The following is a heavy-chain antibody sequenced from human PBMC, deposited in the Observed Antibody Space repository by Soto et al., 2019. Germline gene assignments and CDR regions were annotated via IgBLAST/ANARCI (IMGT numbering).Heavy chain of an antibody. J-gene: IGHJ4*02. D-gene: IGHD3-22*01. Sequence: QITLKESGPTLVKPTQTLTLTCTFSGFSLSTSGVGVGWIRQPPGKALEWLALIYWDDDKRYSPSLKSRLTIPKDPSKNQVVLTMTNMDPVDTATYYCAHTRVTMIVGPWGQGTLVTVSS. CDR2: IYWDDDK. V-gene: IGHV2-5*02. CDR1: GFSLSTSGVG. CDR3: AHTRVTMIVGP.